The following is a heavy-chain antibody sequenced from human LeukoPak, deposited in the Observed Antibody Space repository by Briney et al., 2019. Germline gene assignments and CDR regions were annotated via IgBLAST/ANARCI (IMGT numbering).Heavy chain of an antibody. CDR1: GYTFTSYY. Sequence: ASVKVSCKASGYTFTSYYMHWVRQAPGQGLEWMGIINPSGGSASYAQKFQGRVTMTRDTSTSTVYMELSSLRSEDTAVYYCARQPPGYYYGMDVWGQGTTVTVSS. D-gene: IGHD1-14*01. CDR3: ARQPPGYYYGMDV. J-gene: IGHJ6*02. V-gene: IGHV1-46*01. CDR2: INPSGGSA.